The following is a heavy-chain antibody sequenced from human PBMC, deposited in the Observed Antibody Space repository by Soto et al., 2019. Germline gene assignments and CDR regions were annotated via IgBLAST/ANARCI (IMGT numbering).Heavy chain of an antibody. J-gene: IGHJ4*02. V-gene: IGHV3-23*01. CDR1: GITFSSYG. D-gene: IGHD3-22*01. CDR2: ITGDGDNT. Sequence: PGGSLRLSCTATGITFSSYGMSWVRQAPGEGLEWVSGITGDGDNTYYADSVKGRFTISRDNSQKTLYPQMNSLRAEDTAVYYCAKERHYDCSGYLGDYWGQGTPVTVSS. CDR3: AKERHYDCSGYLGDY.